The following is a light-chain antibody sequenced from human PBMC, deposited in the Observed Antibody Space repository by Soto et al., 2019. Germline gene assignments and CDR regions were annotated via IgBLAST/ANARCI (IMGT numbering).Light chain of an antibody. CDR1: SGDVGGYNY. V-gene: IGLV2-14*01. CDR2: EVS. CDR3: SSYTSSNTWV. J-gene: IGLJ3*02. Sequence: QSVLTQPPSASGSPGQSVTISCIGTSGDVGGYNYVSWYQQHPGKAPKFMIYEVSNRPSGVSNRFSGSKSGNTASLTISGLQGEDEADYYCSSYTSSNTWVFGGGTKLTVL.